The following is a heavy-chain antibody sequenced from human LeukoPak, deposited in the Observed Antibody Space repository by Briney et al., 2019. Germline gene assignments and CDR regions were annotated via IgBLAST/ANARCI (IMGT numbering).Heavy chain of an antibody. CDR3: ARCPSTENFDY. CDR1: GFTFRSYG. D-gene: IGHD2-2*01. V-gene: IGHV3-33*01. CDR2: IWYDGSKK. Sequence: GGSLRLSCAASGFTFRSYGMHWVRQAPGKGLEWVAVIWYDGSKKYYADSVKGRFTISRDNPKNTLYLEMNSLRAEDTAVYYCARCPSTENFDYWGQGTLVTVSS. J-gene: IGHJ4*02.